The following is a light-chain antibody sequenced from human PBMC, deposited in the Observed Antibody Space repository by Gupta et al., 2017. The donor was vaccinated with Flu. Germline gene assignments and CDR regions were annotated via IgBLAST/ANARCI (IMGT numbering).Light chain of an antibody. J-gene: IGKJ2*01. CDR2: AAS. CDR3: QQVTSYPYT. CDR1: QGISTY. V-gene: IGKV1-9*01. Sequence: PSFLSASVGDTVTITCRASQGISTYLGWYQQKPGKAPNLLIYAASNLQSGVPSTFSGSGSGRQFTLTIRSLQPEDFATYFCQQVTSYPYTFGQGTKLEIK.